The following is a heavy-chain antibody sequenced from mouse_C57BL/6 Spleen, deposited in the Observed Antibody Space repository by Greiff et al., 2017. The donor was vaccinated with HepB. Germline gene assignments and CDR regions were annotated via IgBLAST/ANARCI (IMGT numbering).Heavy chain of an antibody. CDR3: AREDGYYEEWYFDV. CDR2: ISDGGSYT. CDR1: GFTFSSYA. V-gene: IGHV5-4*01. J-gene: IGHJ1*03. D-gene: IGHD2-3*01. Sequence: EVKLVESGGGLVKPGGSLKLSCAASGFTFSSYAMSWVRQTPEKRLEWVATISDGGSYTYYPDNVKGRFTISRDNAKNNLYLQMSHLKSEDTAMYYCAREDGYYEEWYFDVWGTGTTVTVSS.